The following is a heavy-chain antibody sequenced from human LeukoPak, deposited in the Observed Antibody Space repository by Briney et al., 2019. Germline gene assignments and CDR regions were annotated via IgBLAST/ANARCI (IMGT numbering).Heavy chain of an antibody. Sequence: PGGSLRLSCAASGFTFSSYWIHWVRQAPGKGLVWVSRINSDGSSTSYADSVKGRFTISRDNAKNTLYLQMNSLRAEDTAVYYCARDYSSSSSYYYYSMDVWGKGTTVTVSS. J-gene: IGHJ6*03. CDR3: ARDYSSSSSYYYYSMDV. CDR1: GFTFSSYW. V-gene: IGHV3-74*01. CDR2: INSDGSST. D-gene: IGHD6-6*01.